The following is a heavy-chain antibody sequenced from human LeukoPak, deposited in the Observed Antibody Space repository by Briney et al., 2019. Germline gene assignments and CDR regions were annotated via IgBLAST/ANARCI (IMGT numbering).Heavy chain of an antibody. D-gene: IGHD4/OR15-4a*01. Sequence: SETLSLTCTVSGGSISSYYWSWIRQPPGKGLEWIGEINHSGSTNYNPSLKSRVTISVDTSKNQLSLKLSSVTAADTAVYYCARGQSISGAAPSKYYFDYWGQGTLVTVSS. CDR3: ARGQSISGAAPSKYYFDY. CDR1: GGSISSYY. V-gene: IGHV4-34*01. J-gene: IGHJ4*02. CDR2: INHSGST.